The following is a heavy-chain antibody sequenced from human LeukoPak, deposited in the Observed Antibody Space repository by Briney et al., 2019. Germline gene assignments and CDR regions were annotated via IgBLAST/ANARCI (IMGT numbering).Heavy chain of an antibody. J-gene: IGHJ4*02. V-gene: IGHV1-18*01. Sequence: ASVKVSCKASGYTFTSYGISWVRQAPGQGLEWMGWISAYNGNTNYAQKLQGRVTMTTDTSTSTAYMELRSLRSDDTAVYYCARDRTTVTTYYFDYWGQGALVTASS. CDR2: ISAYNGNT. CDR3: ARDRTTVTTYYFDY. CDR1: GYTFTSYG. D-gene: IGHD4-17*01.